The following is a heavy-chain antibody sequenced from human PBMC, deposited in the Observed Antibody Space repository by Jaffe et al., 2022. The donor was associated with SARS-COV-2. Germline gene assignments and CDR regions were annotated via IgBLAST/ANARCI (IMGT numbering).Heavy chain of an antibody. CDR1: GFSLSTSGVG. Sequence: QITLKESGPTLVKPTQTLTLTCTFSGFSLSTSGVGVGWIRQPPGKALEWLALIYWDDDKRYSPSLKSRLTITKDTSKNQVVLTMTNMDPVDTATYYCAHMEAYCGGDCYSDGFVDYWGQGTLVTVSS. D-gene: IGHD2-21*02. CDR3: AHMEAYCGGDCYSDGFVDY. CDR2: IYWDDDK. J-gene: IGHJ4*02. V-gene: IGHV2-5*02.